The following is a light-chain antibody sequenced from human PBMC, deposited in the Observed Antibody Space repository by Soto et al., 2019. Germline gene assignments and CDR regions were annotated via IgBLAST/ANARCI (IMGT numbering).Light chain of an antibody. CDR1: QDITSY. J-gene: IGKJ3*01. V-gene: IGKV1-33*01. CDR3: KHCDYPPI. Sequence: DIQMTQSPSSLSASVGDRVTITCQASQDITSYLNWYQHKPGKAPKLLIYDASILEAGVPSRFSGSGSGTDFTFTITPLHLEVVATNYCKHCDYPPIFAPGPTVDLK. CDR2: DAS.